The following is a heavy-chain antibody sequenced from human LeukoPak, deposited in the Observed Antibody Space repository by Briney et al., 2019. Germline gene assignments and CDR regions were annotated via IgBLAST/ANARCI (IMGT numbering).Heavy chain of an antibody. CDR1: GGSISSGSYY. J-gene: IGHJ4*02. CDR3: VRDLPDQQLPLGMSDY. D-gene: IGHD2-21*02. V-gene: IGHV4-61*02. Sequence: PSETLSLTCTVSGGSISSGSYYWSWIRQPAGKGLEWIGRIYTSGSTNYNPSLKSRVYLSVDTSKNQVSLRLTSVTAADTALYYCVRDLPDQQLPLGMSDYWGQGTLVTVST. CDR2: IYTSGST.